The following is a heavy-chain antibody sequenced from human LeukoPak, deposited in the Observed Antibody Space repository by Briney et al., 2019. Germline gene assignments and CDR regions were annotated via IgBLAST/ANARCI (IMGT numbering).Heavy chain of an antibody. D-gene: IGHD6-19*01. V-gene: IGHV3-53*01. CDR2: IYSGGST. CDR1: GFTVSSNY. CDR3: ASILVQQWLAFDY. J-gene: IGHJ4*02. Sequence: GGSLRLSCAASGFTVSSNYMSWVRQAPGKGLEWVSVIYSGGSTYYADSVKGRFTISRDNSKNTLYPQMNSLRAEDTAVYYCASILVQQWLAFDYWGQGTLVTVSS.